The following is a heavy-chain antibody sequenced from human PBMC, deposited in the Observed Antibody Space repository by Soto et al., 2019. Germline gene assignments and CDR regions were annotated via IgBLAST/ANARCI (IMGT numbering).Heavy chain of an antibody. Sequence: QVQLVQSGAEVKKPGASVKVSCKASGYTFTSYGISWVRQAPGQGLEWMGWISVYNGNTNYAQKLQGRVTMTTDTXXSTAYMELRSLRSDDTAGYYCASGWFGEFVYYFDYWGQGTLVTVSS. J-gene: IGHJ4*02. CDR2: ISVYNGNT. CDR1: GYTFTSYG. D-gene: IGHD3-10*01. CDR3: ASGWFGEFVYYFDY. V-gene: IGHV1-18*01.